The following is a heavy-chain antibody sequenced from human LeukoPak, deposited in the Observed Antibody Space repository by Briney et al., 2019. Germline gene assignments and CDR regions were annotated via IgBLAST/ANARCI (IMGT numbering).Heavy chain of an antibody. CDR1: GGPISSYY. Sequence: SETLSLTCTVSGGPISSYYWSWIRQPPGKGLEWIGYIYYSGSTNYNPSLKSRVTISVDTSKNQFSLKLSSVTAADTAVYYCARDEVWGQGTLVTVSS. J-gene: IGHJ4*02. CDR2: IYYSGST. CDR3: ARDEV. V-gene: IGHV4-59*01.